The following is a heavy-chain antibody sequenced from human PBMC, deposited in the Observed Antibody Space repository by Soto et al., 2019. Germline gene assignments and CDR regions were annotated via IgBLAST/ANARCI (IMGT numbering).Heavy chain of an antibody. CDR3: ARDPHLGRGVSRAKTEESPGVYYYYGMDV. D-gene: IGHD3-10*01. CDR2: IYYSGST. J-gene: IGHJ6*02. V-gene: IGHV4-31*03. Sequence: PSETLSLTCTVSGGSISSGGYYWSWIRQHPGKGLEWIGYIYYSGSTYYNPSLKSRVTISVDTSKNQFSLKLSSVTAADTAVYYCARDPHLGRGVSRAKTEESPGVYYYYGMDVWGQGTTVTVSS. CDR1: GGSISSGGYY.